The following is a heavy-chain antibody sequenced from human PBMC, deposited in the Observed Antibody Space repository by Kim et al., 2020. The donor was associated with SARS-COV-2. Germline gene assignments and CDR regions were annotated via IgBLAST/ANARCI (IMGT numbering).Heavy chain of an antibody. V-gene: IGHV4-39*01. D-gene: IGHD6-25*01. CDR3: AAAYYFDY. Sequence: SGSTSYNPSLQGRGTISVDTSKNQFSLRLNSVTAADTAVYYCAAAYYFDYWGQGTLVTVSS. CDR2: SGST. J-gene: IGHJ4*02.